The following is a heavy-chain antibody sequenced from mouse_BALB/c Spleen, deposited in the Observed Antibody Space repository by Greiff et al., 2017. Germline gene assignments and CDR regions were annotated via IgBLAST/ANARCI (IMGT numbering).Heavy chain of an antibody. Sequence: VQLQQPGAELVKPGASVKMSCKASGYTFTSYWMHWVKQRPGQGLEWIGVIDPSDSYTSYNQKFKGKATLTVDTSSSTAYMQLSSLTSEDSAVYYCTRGPPYGNYVGFAYWGQGTLVTVSA. D-gene: IGHD2-1*01. CDR2: IDPSDSYT. J-gene: IGHJ3*01. CDR1: GYTFTSYW. CDR3: TRGPPYGNYVGFAY. V-gene: IGHV1S127*01.